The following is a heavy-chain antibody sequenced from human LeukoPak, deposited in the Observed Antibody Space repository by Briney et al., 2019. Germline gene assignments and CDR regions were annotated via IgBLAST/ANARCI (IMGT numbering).Heavy chain of an antibody. CDR1: GGSISSYY. D-gene: IGHD6-6*01. V-gene: IGHV4-59*12. Sequence: PSETLSLTCTVSGGSISSYYWSWIRQPPGKGLEWIGYIYYSGSTYYDPSLKSRVTISVDTSKNQFSLKLSSVTAADTAVYYCAREGGESIAARRYFDYWGQGTLVTVSS. CDR3: AREGGESIAARRYFDY. J-gene: IGHJ4*02. CDR2: IYYSGST.